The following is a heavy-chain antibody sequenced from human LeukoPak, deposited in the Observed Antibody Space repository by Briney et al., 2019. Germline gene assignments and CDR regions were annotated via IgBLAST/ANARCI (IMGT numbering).Heavy chain of an antibody. CDR3: ARFHGDYDRSLLAHWNWFDP. CDR1: GGSLSSSSYY. D-gene: IGHD4-17*01. Sequence: SETLSLTCTVSGGSLSSSSYYWGWIRQPPGKGLEWIGTIFYSGSTYYNPSLKSRVTISVDPSKNQFSLKLSSVTAADTAVYYCARFHGDYDRSLLAHWNWFDPWGQGTLVTVSS. V-gene: IGHV4-39*01. J-gene: IGHJ5*02. CDR2: IFYSGST.